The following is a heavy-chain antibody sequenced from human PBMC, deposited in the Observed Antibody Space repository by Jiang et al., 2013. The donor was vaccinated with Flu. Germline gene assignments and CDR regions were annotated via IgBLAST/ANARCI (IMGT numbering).Heavy chain of an antibody. CDR2: ITPMFGRP. V-gene: IGHV1-69*06. Sequence: SGAEVKKPGSSVKVSCKASGGTFNTYSFNWVRQAPGQGPEWMGGITPMFGRPNYAQKFQDRVRITAVKSTSTAYMEFISLRSEDTAVYYCARGNSGTTVSLFGSWGQGTLVTVSS. J-gene: IGHJ4*02. D-gene: IGHD1-1*01. CDR1: GGTFNTYS. CDR3: ARGNSGTTVSLFGS.